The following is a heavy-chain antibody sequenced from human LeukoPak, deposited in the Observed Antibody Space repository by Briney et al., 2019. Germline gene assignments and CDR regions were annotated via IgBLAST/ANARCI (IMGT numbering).Heavy chain of an antibody. CDR2: INHSGST. D-gene: IGHD3-10*01. CDR3: AMGYYGSGSYIGY. CDR1: GGSFSGYY. J-gene: IGHJ4*02. Sequence: PSETLSLTCAVYGGSFSGYYWSWIRQPPGKGLEWIGEINHSGSTNYSPSLKSRVTISVDTSKNQFSLKLSSVTAADTAVYYCAMGYYGSGSYIGYWGQGTLVTVSS. V-gene: IGHV4-34*01.